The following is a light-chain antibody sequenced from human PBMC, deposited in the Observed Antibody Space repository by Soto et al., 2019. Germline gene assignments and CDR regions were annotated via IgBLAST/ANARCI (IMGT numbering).Light chain of an antibody. Sequence: QSALTQPASVSGSPGQSITISCTGTSSDVGSYNLVSWYQQHPGKAPKLMIYEGSKRPSGVSNRFSGSKSGNTASLTISGLQAEDEADYYCCSYPGSSTHVVFGGGTKVTVL. V-gene: IGLV2-23*01. J-gene: IGLJ2*01. CDR1: SSDVGSYNL. CDR2: EGS. CDR3: CSYPGSSTHVV.